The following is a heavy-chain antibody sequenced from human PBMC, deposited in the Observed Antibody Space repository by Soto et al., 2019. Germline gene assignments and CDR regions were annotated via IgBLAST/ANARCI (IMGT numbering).Heavy chain of an antibody. CDR3: VRNWASSYDV. Sequence: QVQLQESGPGLVKPTGTLSLTCAVSSGSISSGNSWSWVRQPPGKGLEWIGEIYHSGSTDYNPSLKSRATISVDNSKNHFSLKLTAATAADTAVYYCVRNWASSYDVWGKGTTVTVSS. V-gene: IGHV4-4*02. J-gene: IGHJ6*04. CDR1: SGSISSGNS. D-gene: IGHD4-4*01. CDR2: IYHSGST.